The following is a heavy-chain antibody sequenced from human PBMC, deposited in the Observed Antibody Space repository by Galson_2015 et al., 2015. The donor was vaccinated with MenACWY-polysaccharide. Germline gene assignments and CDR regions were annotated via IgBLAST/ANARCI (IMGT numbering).Heavy chain of an antibody. V-gene: IGHV4-39*02. D-gene: IGHD6-19*01. CDR3: ARRRKRVAGEFDY. Sequence: GTTSYTGSTYYNPSLKGRVAFSTDTSNNHFSLTVTSVTAADTAVYYCARRRKRVAGEFDYWGQGTLVTVSS. J-gene: IGHJ4*02. CDR2: TSYTGST.